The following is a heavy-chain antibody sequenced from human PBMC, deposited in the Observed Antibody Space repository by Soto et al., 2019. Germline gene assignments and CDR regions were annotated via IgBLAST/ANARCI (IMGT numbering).Heavy chain of an antibody. D-gene: IGHD6-13*01. CDR3: AKDGGQQLVLNYGMDV. CDR1: GFTFRSFG. Sequence: QVQLVESGGGVIQPGTSLSLSCGSSGFTFRSFGMYWVRQAPGKGLEWVAVVSYDGNNKYYADSVKGRFTVSRDNAKNMLYLQMNSLRGEDTAVYYCAKDGGQQLVLNYGMDVWGQGTTVTVSS. J-gene: IGHJ6*02. CDR2: VSYDGNNK. V-gene: IGHV3-30*18.